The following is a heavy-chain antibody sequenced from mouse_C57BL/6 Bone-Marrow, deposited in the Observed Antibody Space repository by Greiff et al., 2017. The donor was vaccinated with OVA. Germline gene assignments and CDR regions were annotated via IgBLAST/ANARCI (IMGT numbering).Heavy chain of an antibody. CDR3: ARGRTEDFDY. CDR2: ISSGSSTI. Sequence: EVMLVESGGGLVKPGGSLKLSCAASGFTFSDYGMHWVRQAPEKGLEWVAYISSGSSTIYYADTVKGRFTISRDNAKNTLFLQMTSLRSEDTAMYYCARGRTEDFDYWGQGTTLTVSS. CDR1: GFTFSDYG. J-gene: IGHJ2*01. V-gene: IGHV5-17*01.